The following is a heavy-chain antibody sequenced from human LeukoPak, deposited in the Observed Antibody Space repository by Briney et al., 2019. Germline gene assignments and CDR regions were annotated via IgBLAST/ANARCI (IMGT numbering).Heavy chain of an antibody. V-gene: IGHV4-4*07. D-gene: IGHD3-22*01. CDR1: GGSISGYY. J-gene: IGHJ4*02. CDR3: ARDVHDSSGYYYPGIDY. Sequence: SETLSLTCTVSGGSISGYYWSWIRQPAGKGLEWIGRIYTSGSTNYNPSLKSRVTISVDKSKNQFSLKLSSVTAADTAVYYCARDVHDSSGYYYPGIDYWGQGTLVTVSS. CDR2: IYTSGST.